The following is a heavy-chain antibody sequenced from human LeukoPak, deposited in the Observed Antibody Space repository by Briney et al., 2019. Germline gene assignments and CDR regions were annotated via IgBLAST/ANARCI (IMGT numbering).Heavy chain of an antibody. Sequence: GGSLRLSCAASGFTFSSYSMNWVRQAPGKGLEWVSCISSTSSYIYYADSVKGRFTISRDNAKNSLNLQMNSLRAEDTAVYYCARRTITRSNYYGMDVWGQGTTVTVSS. CDR3: ARRTITRSNYYGMDV. CDR2: ISSTSSYI. J-gene: IGHJ6*02. CDR1: GFTFSSYS. D-gene: IGHD3-9*01. V-gene: IGHV3-21*01.